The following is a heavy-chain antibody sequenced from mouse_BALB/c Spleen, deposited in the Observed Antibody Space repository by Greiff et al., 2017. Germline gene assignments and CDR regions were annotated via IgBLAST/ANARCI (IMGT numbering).Heavy chain of an antibody. Sequence: VQLQQSGPELVKPGASVKMSCKASGYTFTSYVMHWVKQRPGQGLEWIGNIYPSDSYTNYNQKFKDKATLTVDKSSSTAYMQLSSPTSEDSAVYYCTRGDGYYDYAMDYWGQGTSVTVSS. D-gene: IGHD2-3*01. CDR1: GYTFTSYV. J-gene: IGHJ4*01. CDR3: TRGDGYYDYAMDY. CDR2: IYPSDSYT. V-gene: IGHV1-69*02.